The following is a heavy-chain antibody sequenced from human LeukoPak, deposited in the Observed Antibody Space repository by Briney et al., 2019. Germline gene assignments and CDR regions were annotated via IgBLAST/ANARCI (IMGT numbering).Heavy chain of an antibody. J-gene: IGHJ4*02. Sequence: SETLSLTCTVSGGSISSGGYYWSWIRQHPGKGLEWIGYIYYSGSTYYNPSLKSRVTISVDTSKNQFSLKLSSVTAADTAVYYFARDPGYVGERGIFDYWGQGTLVTVSS. CDR2: IYYSGST. V-gene: IGHV4-31*03. CDR1: GGSISSGGYY. D-gene: IGHD6-13*01. CDR3: ARDPGYVGERGIFDY.